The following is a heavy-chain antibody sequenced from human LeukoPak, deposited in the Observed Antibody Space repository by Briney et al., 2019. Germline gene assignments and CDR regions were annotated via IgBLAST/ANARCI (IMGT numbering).Heavy chain of an antibody. J-gene: IGHJ3*02. V-gene: IGHV4-39*07. Sequence: PSETLSLTCSVSGASLSIDTYYWGRIRQPPGKGLEWIGTMYYSGNTDYNPSLKSRVTISVDTSKNQFSLKLNSVTAADTAVYYCALPYFGAGVDAFDIWGQGSMVAVSS. D-gene: IGHD2/OR15-2a*01. CDR2: MYYSGNT. CDR1: GASLSIDTYY. CDR3: ALPYFGAGVDAFDI.